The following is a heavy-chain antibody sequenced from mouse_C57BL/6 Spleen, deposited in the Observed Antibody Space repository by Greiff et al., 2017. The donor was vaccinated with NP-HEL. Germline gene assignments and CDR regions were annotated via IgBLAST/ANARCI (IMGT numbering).Heavy chain of an antibody. V-gene: IGHV1-18*01. CDR2: INPNNGGT. Sequence: VQLQQSGPELVKPGASVKISCKASGYTFTDYNMDWVKQSHGKSLEWIGAINPNNGGTIYNQKFKGKATLTVDKSSSTAYMELRSLTSEDTAVYYCVRMNFDYWGKGTTLTVSS. CDR3: VRMNFDY. CDR1: GYTFTDYN. J-gene: IGHJ2*01.